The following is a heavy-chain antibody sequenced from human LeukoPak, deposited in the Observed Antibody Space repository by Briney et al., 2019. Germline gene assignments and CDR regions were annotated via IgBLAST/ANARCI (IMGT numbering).Heavy chain of an antibody. Sequence: ASVKVSCKASGYTFTSYGISWVRQAPGQGLEWMGWISAYNGNTNYAQKLQGRVTMTTDTPTSTAYMELRSLRSDDTAVYYCARDLKLFRREAGTLIGYWGQGTLVTVSS. CDR3: ARDLKLFRREAGTLIGY. J-gene: IGHJ4*02. CDR1: GYTFTSYG. V-gene: IGHV1-18*01. D-gene: IGHD6-13*01. CDR2: ISAYNGNT.